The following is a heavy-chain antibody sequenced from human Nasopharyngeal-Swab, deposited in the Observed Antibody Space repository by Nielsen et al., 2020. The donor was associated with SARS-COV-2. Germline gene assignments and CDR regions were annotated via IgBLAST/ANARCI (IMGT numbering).Heavy chain of an antibody. V-gene: IGHV4-31*03. D-gene: IGHD6-19*01. Sequence: LRLSCTVSGGSISSGGYYWSWIRQHPGKGLEWIGYIYYSGSTYYNPSLKSRVTISVDTSKNQFSLKLSSVTAADTAVYYCARNGQSPFDYWGQGTLVTVSS. CDR2: IYYSGST. J-gene: IGHJ4*02. CDR3: ARNGQSPFDY. CDR1: GGSISSGGYY.